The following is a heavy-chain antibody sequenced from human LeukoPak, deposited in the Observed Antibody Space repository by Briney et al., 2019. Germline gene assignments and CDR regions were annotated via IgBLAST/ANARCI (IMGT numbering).Heavy chain of an antibody. D-gene: IGHD2-21*01. CDR2: IKNDGSGI. V-gene: IGHV3-74*01. Sequence: QPGGSLRLSCAASGFTFISYTMSWVRQAPGKGLVWVVRIKNDGSGIIYADSVKGRFTISRDNARNTLYLQMNSLRAEDTAVYYCARERGVSHPFDYWGQGTLVTVSS. CDR1: GFTFISYT. J-gene: IGHJ4*02. CDR3: ARERGVSHPFDY.